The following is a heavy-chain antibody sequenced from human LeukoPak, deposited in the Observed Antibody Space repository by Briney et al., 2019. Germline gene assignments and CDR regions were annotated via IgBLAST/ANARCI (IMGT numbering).Heavy chain of an antibody. D-gene: IGHD3-16*02. CDR1: GFTFSSYA. CDR2: ISGSGGRT. Sequence: GGSLRLSCAASGFTFSSYAMSWVRQAPGKGLEWVSAISGSGGRTYYADSVKGRFTISRDNSKNTLYLQMNSLRAEDTAVYYCAKDAYDYVWGSYRLFDYWGQGTLVTVSS. V-gene: IGHV3-23*01. CDR3: AKDAYDYVWGSYRLFDY. J-gene: IGHJ4*02.